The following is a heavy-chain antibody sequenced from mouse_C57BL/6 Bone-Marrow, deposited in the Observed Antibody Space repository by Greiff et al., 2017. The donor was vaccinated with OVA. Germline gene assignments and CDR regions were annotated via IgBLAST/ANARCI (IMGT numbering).Heavy chain of an antibody. Sequence: EVQRVESEGGLVQPGSSMKLSCTASGFTFSDYYMAWVRQVPEKGLEWVANINYDGSSTYYLDSLKSRFIISRDNAKNILYLQMSSLKSEDTATYYCAREGNYFYYFDYWGQGTTLTVSS. D-gene: IGHD2-1*01. CDR2: INYDGSST. CDR1: GFTFSDYY. J-gene: IGHJ2*01. CDR3: AREGNYFYYFDY. V-gene: IGHV5-16*01.